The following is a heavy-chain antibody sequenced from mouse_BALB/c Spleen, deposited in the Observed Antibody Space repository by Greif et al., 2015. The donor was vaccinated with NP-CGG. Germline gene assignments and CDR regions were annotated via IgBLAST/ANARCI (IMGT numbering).Heavy chain of an antibody. Sequence: VQLVESGGGLVKPGGSLKLSCAASGFTFSSYAMSWVRQTPEKRLEWVASISSGGSTYYPDSVKGRFTISRDNARNILYLQMSSLRSEDTAMYYCARGGYDYDEGFDYWGQGTTLTVSS. CDR2: ISSGGST. CDR3: ARGGYDYDEGFDY. D-gene: IGHD2-4*01. CDR1: GFTFSSYA. J-gene: IGHJ2*01. V-gene: IGHV5-6-5*01.